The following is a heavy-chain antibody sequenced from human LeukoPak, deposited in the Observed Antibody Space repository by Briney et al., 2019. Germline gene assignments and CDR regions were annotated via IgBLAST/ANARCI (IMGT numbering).Heavy chain of an antibody. D-gene: IGHD3-3*01. CDR3: ARETNDFWSGRRIDY. CDR2: IKQDGSEK. V-gene: IGHV3-7*01. J-gene: IGHJ4*02. Sequence: GGSLRLSCAASGFSFSSYWVSWVRQGPGKGLEWVANIKQDGSEKYYVDSVKGRFTISRDNAKNSLYLQMNSLRAEDTAVYYCARETNDFWSGRRIDYWGQGTLVTVSS. CDR1: GFSFSSYW.